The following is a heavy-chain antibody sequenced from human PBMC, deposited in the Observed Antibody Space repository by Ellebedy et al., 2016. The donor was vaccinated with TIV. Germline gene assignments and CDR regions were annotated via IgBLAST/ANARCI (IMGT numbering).Heavy chain of an antibody. D-gene: IGHD3-22*01. CDR3: GRILGGSGSRSEAIEY. V-gene: IGHV3-74*01. J-gene: IGHJ4*02. CDR1: GSTLGGYW. Sequence: GESLKISCEVSGSTLGGYWMHWVRQAPGKGLVWVSRITTNDENYADSVKGRFTVSRDNPKNTVYLQMNSLRAEDTAVYYCGRILGGSGSRSEAIEYWGQGSLVIVSS. CDR2: ITTNDE.